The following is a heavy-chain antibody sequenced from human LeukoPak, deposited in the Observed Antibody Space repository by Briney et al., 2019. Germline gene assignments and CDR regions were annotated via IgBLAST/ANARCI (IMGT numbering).Heavy chain of an antibody. V-gene: IGHV4-38-2*02. Sequence: PWETLSLTCAVSGYSISSGYYWGWLRQPPGKGLEWIGSIYHNGNTYYNPSLKSRVTISVDTSKNQFSLKLSSVTAADTAVSYCAREYSSSSRAFDIWGQGTMVTVSS. J-gene: IGHJ3*02. CDR2: IYHNGNT. CDR3: AREYSSSSRAFDI. D-gene: IGHD6-6*01. CDR1: GYSISSGYY.